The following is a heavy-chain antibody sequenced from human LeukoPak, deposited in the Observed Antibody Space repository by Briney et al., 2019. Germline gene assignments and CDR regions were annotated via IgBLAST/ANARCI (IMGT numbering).Heavy chain of an antibody. V-gene: IGHV3-23*01. CDR3: AKGWGYCSGGTCYSYYYYGMDV. J-gene: IGHJ6*02. Sequence: GGSLRLSCAASGFTFSSYWMSWVRQAPGKGLEWVSGISVSGGNTHYADSVKGRFTISRDNSKNTLYLQMNSLRAEDTAVYHCAKGWGYCSGGTCYSYYYYGMDVWGQGTTVTVSS. D-gene: IGHD2-15*01. CDR2: ISVSGGNT. CDR1: GFTFSSYW.